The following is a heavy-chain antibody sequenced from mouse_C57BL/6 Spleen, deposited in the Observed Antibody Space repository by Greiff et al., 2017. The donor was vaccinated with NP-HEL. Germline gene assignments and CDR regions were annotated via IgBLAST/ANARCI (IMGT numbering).Heavy chain of an antibody. CDR1: GYTFTSYW. Sequence: QVQLQQPGAELVRPGSSVQLSCKASGYTFTSYWMHWVKQRPIQGLEWIGNIDPSDSETHYNQKFKDKATLTVDKSSSTAYMQLSSLTSEDSAVYYCARNSNYYAMDYWGQGTSVTVSS. V-gene: IGHV1-52*01. CDR2: IDPSDSET. J-gene: IGHJ4*01. CDR3: ARNSNYYAMDY. D-gene: IGHD2-5*01.